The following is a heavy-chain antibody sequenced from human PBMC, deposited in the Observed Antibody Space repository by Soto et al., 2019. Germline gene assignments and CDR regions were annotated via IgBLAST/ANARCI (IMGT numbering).Heavy chain of an antibody. CDR3: ARDKGRSPLDY. D-gene: IGHD2-15*01. CDR2: INSDGTIT. J-gene: IGHJ4*02. CDR1: GFAFSSHW. Sequence: EVQLVESGGDFVQPGGSLRLSCVASGFAFSSHWMYWVRQAPGKGLVWVSRINSDGTITTYADSVKGRFTISRDNAKNTLYLQMNSLRVEDTALYYCARDKGRSPLDYWGQGTLVTVSS. V-gene: IGHV3-74*01.